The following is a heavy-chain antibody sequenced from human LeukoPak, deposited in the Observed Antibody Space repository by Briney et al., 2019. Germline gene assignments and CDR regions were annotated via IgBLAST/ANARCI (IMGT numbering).Heavy chain of an antibody. J-gene: IGHJ5*02. CDR1: GFTVSNNY. Sequence: GGSLRLSCAASGFTVSNNYMSWVRQAPGKGLEWVSVIYSGGTTYYADSVKGRFTISRDNSKNTLYLQMNSLRAEDTAVYFCARDPLGANWFDPWGQGTLVTVSS. V-gene: IGHV3-66*01. CDR3: ARDPLGANWFDP. D-gene: IGHD1-26*01. CDR2: IYSGGTT.